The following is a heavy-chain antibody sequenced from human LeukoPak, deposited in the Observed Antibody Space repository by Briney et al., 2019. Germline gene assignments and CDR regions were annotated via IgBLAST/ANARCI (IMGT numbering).Heavy chain of an antibody. V-gene: IGHV3-66*01. CDR2: IYSGGST. D-gene: IGHD3-9*01. J-gene: IGHJ4*02. Sequence: AGGSLRLSCAASGFTVSSNYMSWVRQARGKGLEWVSVIYSGGSTYYADSVKGRFTISRDNSKNTLYLQMNSLRAEDTAVYYCARDILTDNFDYWGQGTLVTVSS. CDR1: GFTVSSNY. CDR3: ARDILTDNFDY.